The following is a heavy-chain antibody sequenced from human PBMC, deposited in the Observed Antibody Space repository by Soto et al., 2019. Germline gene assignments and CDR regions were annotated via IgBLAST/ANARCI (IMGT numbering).Heavy chain of an antibody. CDR2: IYHSGST. D-gene: IGHD6-13*01. CDR1: GGSICSGGYS. Sequence: KPSETLSLTCAVSGGSICSGGYSWSWIRQPPGKGLEWIGYIYHSGSTYYNPSLKSRVTISVDRSKNQFSLKLSSVTAADTAVYYCARAPGSSWHNQVHYYYYGMDVWGQGTTVTVSS. CDR3: ARAPGSSWHNQVHYYYYGMDV. J-gene: IGHJ6*02. V-gene: IGHV4-30-2*01.